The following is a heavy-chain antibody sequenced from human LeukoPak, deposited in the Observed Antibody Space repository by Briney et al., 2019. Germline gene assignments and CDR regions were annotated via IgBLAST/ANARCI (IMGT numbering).Heavy chain of an antibody. CDR2: ISYDGSNK. Sequence: GGSLRLSCAASGFTFSSYGVHWVRQAPGKGLEWVAVISYDGSNKYYADSVKGRFTISRDNSKNTLYLQMNSLRAEDTAVYYCAKDLASGIAVAGDYWGQGTLVTVSS. V-gene: IGHV3-30*18. D-gene: IGHD6-19*01. CDR3: AKDLASGIAVAGDY. CDR1: GFTFSSYG. J-gene: IGHJ4*02.